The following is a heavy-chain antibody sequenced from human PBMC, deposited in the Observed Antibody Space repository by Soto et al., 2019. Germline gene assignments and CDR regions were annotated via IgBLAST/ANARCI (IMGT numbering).Heavy chain of an antibody. CDR2: ICWNSGSI. V-gene: IGHV3-9*01. J-gene: IGHJ4*02. CDR3: AKGHSIAVAGTIDY. CDR1: GFTFDDYA. D-gene: IGHD6-19*01. Sequence: GGSLRLSCAASGFTFDDYAMHWVRQAPGKGLEWVSGICWNSGSIGYADSVKGRFTISRDNAKNSLYLQMNSLRAEDTALYYCAKGHSIAVAGTIDYWGQGTLVTVSS.